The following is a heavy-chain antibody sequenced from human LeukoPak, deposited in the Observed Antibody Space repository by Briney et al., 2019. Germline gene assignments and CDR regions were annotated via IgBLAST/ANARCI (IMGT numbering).Heavy chain of an antibody. CDR2: INHSGST. V-gene: IGHV4-34*01. D-gene: IGHD3-22*01. Sequence: SETLSLTCAVYGGSFSGYYWSWIRQPPGKGLEWIGEINHSGSTNYNPSPKSRVTISVDTSNNQFSLKLNSVTAADTAVYYCARVHYYDSSGYSYWGQGTLVTVSS. CDR1: GGSFSGYY. J-gene: IGHJ4*02. CDR3: ARVHYYDSSGYSY.